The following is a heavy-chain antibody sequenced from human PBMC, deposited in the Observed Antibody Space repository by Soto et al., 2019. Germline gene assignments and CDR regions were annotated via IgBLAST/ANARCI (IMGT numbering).Heavy chain of an antibody. Sequence: SETLSLTCTVSGGSINNHYWSWIRQPPGKGLEWIGYIYYTGSTNYNPSLKSRVTMSVDTSKNQFSLKLSSVTAADTAVYYCARGYYDFWSGYLRHYYYYMDVWGKGTTVTVSS. CDR3: ARGYYDFWSGYLRHYYYYMDV. CDR2: IYYTGST. D-gene: IGHD3-3*01. CDR1: GGSINNHY. J-gene: IGHJ6*03. V-gene: IGHV4-59*11.